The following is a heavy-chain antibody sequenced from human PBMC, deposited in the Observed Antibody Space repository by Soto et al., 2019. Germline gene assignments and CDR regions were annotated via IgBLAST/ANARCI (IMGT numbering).Heavy chain of an antibody. CDR3: ARDPLLRQISILGVPPRGHFDF. CDR1: GFTVSSNY. V-gene: IGHV3-53*01. D-gene: IGHD3-3*01. CDR2: IYSGGST. J-gene: IGHJ4*02. Sequence: GGSLRLSCAASGFTVSSNYMSWVRQAPGKGLEWVSVIYSGGSTYYADSVKGRFTISRDNSKNTLYLQMNSLRAEDTAVYYCARDPLLRQISILGVPPRGHFDFWGQGTLVTVS.